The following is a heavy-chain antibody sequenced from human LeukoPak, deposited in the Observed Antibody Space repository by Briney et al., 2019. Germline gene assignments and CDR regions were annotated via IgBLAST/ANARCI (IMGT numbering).Heavy chain of an antibody. CDR2: ISGGGGT. CDR1: GFTVNTDH. CDR3: ARVVDSTRAFHV. V-gene: IGHV3-66*01. Sequence: PGGSLRLSCAASGFTVNTDHMSWVRQAPGQGLEWVSLISGGGGTYYAASVKGRFTISRGNSENSLYLQMNSLRPEDTAPYYCARVVDSTRAFHVWGQGTLVSVSS. D-gene: IGHD2-21*01. J-gene: IGHJ3*01.